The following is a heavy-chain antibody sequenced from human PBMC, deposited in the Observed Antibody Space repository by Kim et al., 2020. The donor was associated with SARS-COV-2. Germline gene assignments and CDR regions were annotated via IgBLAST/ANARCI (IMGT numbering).Heavy chain of an antibody. CDR1: GFTFSSYS. J-gene: IGHJ6*02. CDR2: ISSSSSYI. CDR3: ARVVHNYYYYYGMDV. Sequence: GGSLRLSCAASGFTFSSYSMNWVRQAPGKGLEWVSSISSSSSYIYYADSVKGRFTISRDNAKNSLYLQMNSLRAEDTAVYYCARVVHNYYYYYGMDVWGQGTTVTVSS. V-gene: IGHV3-21*01.